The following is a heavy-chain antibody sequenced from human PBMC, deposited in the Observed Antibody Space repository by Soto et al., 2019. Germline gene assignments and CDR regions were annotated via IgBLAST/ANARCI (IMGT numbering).Heavy chain of an antibody. Sequence: GGSLRLSCAASGFNVGTSSMSWARQAPGKGLEWVASIKFDGSAKYYVDSVKGRFTISRDNAKNSLFLHMNSLRAEDTAVYYCARLLGDVTTFEYWGQGTLVTVSS. V-gene: IGHV3-7*01. CDR2: IKFDGSAK. CDR3: ARLLGDVTTFEY. D-gene: IGHD3-10*01. CDR1: GFNVGTSS. J-gene: IGHJ4*02.